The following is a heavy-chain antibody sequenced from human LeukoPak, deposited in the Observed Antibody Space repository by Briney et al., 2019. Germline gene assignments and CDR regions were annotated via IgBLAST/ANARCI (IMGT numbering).Heavy chain of an antibody. D-gene: IGHD3-10*01. CDR3: ATKGYYGSGGYYVFDY. CDR1: GYTLTELS. Sequence: WASVKVSCKVSGYTLTELSMHWVRQAPGKGLEWMGGFDPEDGETIYAQKFQGRVTMTEDTSTDTAYMELSSLRSEDTAVYYCATKGYYGSGGYYVFDYWGQGTLVTVSS. V-gene: IGHV1-24*01. CDR2: FDPEDGET. J-gene: IGHJ4*02.